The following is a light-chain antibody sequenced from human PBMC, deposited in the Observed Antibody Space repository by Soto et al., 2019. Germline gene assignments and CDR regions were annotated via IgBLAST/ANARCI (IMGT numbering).Light chain of an antibody. Sequence: QSVLTKPPSVSAAPGQKVTISFSGSSSNIGNNYVSWYQQLPGTAPKLLIYDNNKRPSGIPDRFSGSKSGTSATLGITGLQTGDKADYYCGTWDSSLSAVVFGGGTKLTV. V-gene: IGLV1-51*01. CDR3: GTWDSSLSAVV. J-gene: IGLJ2*01. CDR1: SSNIGNNY. CDR2: DNN.